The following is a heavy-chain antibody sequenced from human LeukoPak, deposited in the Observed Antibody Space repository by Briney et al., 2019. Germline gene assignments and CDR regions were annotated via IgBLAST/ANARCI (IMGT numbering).Heavy chain of an antibody. Sequence: SETLSLTCTVSGGSISGYYWNWIRQPPGKGLEWIGYIYYSGSTNYNPSLKSRVTISVDTSKNQFSLKLSSVTAADTAVYYCARSLYYYGSDSFDIWGQGAMVSVSS. D-gene: IGHD3-10*01. CDR2: IYYSGST. V-gene: IGHV4-59*01. CDR3: ARSLYYYGSDSFDI. J-gene: IGHJ3*02. CDR1: GGSISGYY.